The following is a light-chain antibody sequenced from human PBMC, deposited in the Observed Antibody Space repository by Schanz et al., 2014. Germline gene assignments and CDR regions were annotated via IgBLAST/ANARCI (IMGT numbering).Light chain of an antibody. CDR1: SSDVGSHNL. CDR3: SSYAGSNFVV. Sequence: QSALTQPASVSGSPGQSITISCTGTSSDVGSHNLVSWYQQHPGKAPKLMIYDVSNRPSGVSNRFSGSKSGNTASLTISGLQAEDEADYYCSSYAGSNFVVFGGGTKVTVL. CDR2: DVS. V-gene: IGLV2-14*02. J-gene: IGLJ2*01.